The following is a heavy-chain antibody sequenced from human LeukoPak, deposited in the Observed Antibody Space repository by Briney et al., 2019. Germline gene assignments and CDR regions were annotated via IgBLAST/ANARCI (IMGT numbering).Heavy chain of an antibody. J-gene: IGHJ4*02. CDR1: GFTLADYA. V-gene: IGHV3-9*01. CDR2: ISWNSVNI. D-gene: IGHD6-6*01. CDR3: ARGRGPYSSSSLDY. Sequence: SLRLSCAASGFTLADYAMHWVRQAPGKGLEWVSGISWNSVNIGYADSVKGRFTISRDNAKNSLYLQMNRLSAEDTAVYYCARGRGPYSSSSLDYWGQGTLVTVSS.